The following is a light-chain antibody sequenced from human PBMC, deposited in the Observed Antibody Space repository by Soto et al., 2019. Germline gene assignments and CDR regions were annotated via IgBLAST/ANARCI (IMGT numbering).Light chain of an antibody. CDR1: SSDVGGYNY. CDR3: SSYTSSSTHYI. V-gene: IGLV2-14*01. J-gene: IGLJ1*01. Sequence: QSALTQPASVSGSPGQSITISCTGTSSDVGGYNYVSWYQQHPGKAPKLMIYDVSNRTSGVSNRFSGSKSGNTASLTISGLEAEDETDYYSSSYTSSSTHYIFGTGTKITVL. CDR2: DVS.